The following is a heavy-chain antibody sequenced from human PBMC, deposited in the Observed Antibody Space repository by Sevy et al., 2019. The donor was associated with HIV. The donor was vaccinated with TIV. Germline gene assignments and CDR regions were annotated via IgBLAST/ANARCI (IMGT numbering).Heavy chain of an antibody. Sequence: SETLSLTCAVSGYSISSGYYWGWIRQPPGKGLELIGTIYHSGTTYYKPSLKSRVTISVDTSKNHFSLKLTSVTAADTAVYFCARGLTGTTGTATRFHAWGQGTLVTVSS. CDR3: ARGLTGTTGTATRFHA. CDR2: IYHSGTT. D-gene: IGHD1-1*01. J-gene: IGHJ5*02. CDR1: GYSISSGYY. V-gene: IGHV4-38-2*01.